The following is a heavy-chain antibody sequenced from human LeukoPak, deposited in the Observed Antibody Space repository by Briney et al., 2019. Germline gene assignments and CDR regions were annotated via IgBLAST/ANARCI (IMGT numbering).Heavy chain of an antibody. CDR3: ARVYCSSTRCSTANWFDP. CDR1: GGSFSSYA. CDR2: IIPIFGTT. J-gene: IGHJ5*02. D-gene: IGHD2-2*01. Sequence: SVKVSCKASGGSFSSYAISWVRQAPGQGLEWMGGIIPIFGTTNYAQKFQGRITITADKSTSTAYMELSSLRSEDTAVYYCARVYCSSTRCSTANWFDPWGQGTLVTVSS. V-gene: IGHV1-69*06.